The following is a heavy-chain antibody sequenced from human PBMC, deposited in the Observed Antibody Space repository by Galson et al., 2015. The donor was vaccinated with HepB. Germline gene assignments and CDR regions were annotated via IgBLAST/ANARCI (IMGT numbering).Heavy chain of an antibody. Sequence: SVKVSCKASGGTFSSYAISWVRQATGQGLEWMGWMNPNRGNTGYAQKFQGRVTMTRNTSISTVYMELSSLRSEDTAVYYCARAYYHYYGMDVWGQGTTVTVSS. CDR3: ARAYYHYYGMDV. J-gene: IGHJ6*02. V-gene: IGHV1-8*02. CDR2: MNPNRGNT. CDR1: GGTFSSYA.